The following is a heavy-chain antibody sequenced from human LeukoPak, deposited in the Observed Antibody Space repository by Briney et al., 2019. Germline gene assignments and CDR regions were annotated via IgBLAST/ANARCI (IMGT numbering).Heavy chain of an antibody. J-gene: IGHJ5*02. CDR1: GYTFTGYY. Sequence: ASVKVSCKASGYTFTGYYMHWVRQAPGQGLEWMGWISAYNGNTNYAQKLQGRVTMTTDTSTSTAYMELRSLRSDDTAVYYCARDQLGVRYFDWLFEGNWFDPWGQGTLVTVSS. D-gene: IGHD3-9*01. V-gene: IGHV1-18*04. CDR3: ARDQLGVRYFDWLFEGNWFDP. CDR2: ISAYNGNT.